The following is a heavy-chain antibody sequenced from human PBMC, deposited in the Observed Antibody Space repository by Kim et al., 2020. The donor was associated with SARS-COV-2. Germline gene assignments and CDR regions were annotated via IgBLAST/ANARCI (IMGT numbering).Heavy chain of an antibody. Sequence: SVKVSCKASGGTFSSYAISWVRQAPGQGLEWMGGIIPIFGTANYAQKFQGRVTIIADESMSTAYMELSSLRSEDTAVYYCAGRGGYCSGGSCYSGAFDYWGQGTLVTVSS. CDR2: IIPIFGTA. V-gene: IGHV1-69*13. CDR1: GGTFSSYA. CDR3: AGRGGYCSGGSCYSGAFDY. J-gene: IGHJ4*02. D-gene: IGHD2-15*01.